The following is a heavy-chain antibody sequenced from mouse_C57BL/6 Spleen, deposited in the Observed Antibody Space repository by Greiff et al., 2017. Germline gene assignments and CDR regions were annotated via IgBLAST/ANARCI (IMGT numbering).Heavy chain of an antibody. D-gene: IGHD2-1*01. CDR1: GYAFSSYW. J-gene: IGHJ4*01. CDR3: ARWGGNYSMDY. CDR2: IYPGDGDT. Sequence: VKLQESGAELVKPGASVTISCKASGYAFSSYWMNWVKQRPGKGLEWIGQIYPGDGDTNYNGKFKGKATLTADKSSSTAYMQLSSLTSEDSAVYFCARWGGNYSMDYWGQGTSVTVSS. V-gene: IGHV1-80*01.